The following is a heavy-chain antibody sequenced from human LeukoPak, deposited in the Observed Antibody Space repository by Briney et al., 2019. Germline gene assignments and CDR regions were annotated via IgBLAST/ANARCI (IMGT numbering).Heavy chain of an antibody. CDR3: AKPAVGATTYYFDC. CDR2: ISYDGSNK. J-gene: IGHJ4*02. CDR1: GFTFSSDG. D-gene: IGHD1-26*01. Sequence: PGRTLRLSCAASGFTFSSDGMHWVRQAPGKGLEWVGGISYDGSNKYYADSVKGRFTISSDNSKNTRYLQMNRLRAGDTAVYYCAKPAVGATTYYFDCWGQGTLVTVSS. V-gene: IGHV3-30*18.